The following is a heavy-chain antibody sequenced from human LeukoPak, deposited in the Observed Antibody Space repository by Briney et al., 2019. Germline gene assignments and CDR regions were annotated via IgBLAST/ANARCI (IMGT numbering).Heavy chain of an antibody. CDR1: GYTFTSYG. D-gene: IGHD6-19*01. Sequence: GASVKVSCKASGYTFTSYGINWVRQAPGQGLEWMGWISAYNGNTNYAQKLQGRVTMTTDTSTSTAYMELRSLRSDDTAVYYCARGGYSSGWRTKVPFDYWGQGTLVTVSS. CDR3: ARGGYSSGWRTKVPFDY. V-gene: IGHV1-18*01. J-gene: IGHJ4*02. CDR2: ISAYNGNT.